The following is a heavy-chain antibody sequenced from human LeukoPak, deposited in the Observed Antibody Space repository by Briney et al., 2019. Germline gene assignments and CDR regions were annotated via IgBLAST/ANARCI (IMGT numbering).Heavy chain of an antibody. CDR2: INPGGGST. V-gene: IGHV1-46*01. Sequence: ASVKVSCKASEYTFTSYYMHWVRQAPGQRLEWMGIINPGGGSTSYAQKFQRRVTMTRDTSTSTVYMELSSLRSEDTAVYYCARDQNGYNSDYWGQGTLVTVSS. D-gene: IGHD5-24*01. J-gene: IGHJ4*02. CDR3: ARDQNGYNSDY. CDR1: EYTFTSYY.